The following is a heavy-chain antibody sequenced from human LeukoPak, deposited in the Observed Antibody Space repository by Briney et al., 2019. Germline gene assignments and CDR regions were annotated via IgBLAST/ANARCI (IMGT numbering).Heavy chain of an antibody. CDR3: ASHFWSVGDSGEYYPLDY. CDR1: GFTFSSYS. D-gene: IGHD3-22*01. J-gene: IGHJ4*02. CDR2: ISSSSSYI. V-gene: IGHV3-21*01. Sequence: PGGSLRLSCAASGFTFSSYSMNWVRQAPGKGLEWVSSISSSSSYIYYADSVKGRFTISRDNAKNSLYLQMNSLRAEDTAVYYCASHFWSVGDSGEYYPLDYWGQGTLVTVSS.